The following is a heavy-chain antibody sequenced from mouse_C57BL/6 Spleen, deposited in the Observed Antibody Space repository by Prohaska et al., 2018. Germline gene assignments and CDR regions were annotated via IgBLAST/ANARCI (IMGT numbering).Heavy chain of an antibody. CDR3: ARGVTTT. Sequence: WIFPGSGSTYYNEKLKGKATLTVDKSSSKAYMLLSSLTSEDSAVYFCARGVTTTWGQGTLVTFSA. D-gene: IGHD2-3*01. CDR2: IFPGSGST. J-gene: IGHJ3*01. V-gene: IGHV1-75*01.